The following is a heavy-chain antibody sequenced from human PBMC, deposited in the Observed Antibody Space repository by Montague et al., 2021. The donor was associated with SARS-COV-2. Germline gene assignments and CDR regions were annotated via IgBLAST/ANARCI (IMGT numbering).Heavy chain of an antibody. Sequence: ETLSLTCTVSGGSLNKHYWSWIRKAPGKELEWLGNIFYKGNTNYNVXLWGRVSMSLDTPQNQFSLRLTSLTAANTAVYYCARSISSSGARDNWGQGILVTVS. J-gene: IGHJ4*02. CDR1: GGSLNKHY. CDR2: IFYKGNT. CDR3: ARSISSSGARDN. V-gene: IGHV4-59*11. D-gene: IGHD3-22*01.